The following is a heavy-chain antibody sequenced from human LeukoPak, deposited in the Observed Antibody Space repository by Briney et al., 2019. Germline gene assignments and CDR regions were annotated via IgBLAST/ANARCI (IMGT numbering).Heavy chain of an antibody. J-gene: IGHJ6*02. CDR1: GYTFTTYD. CDR3: ARNMPRGFWSAYHPDYGMDV. D-gene: IGHD3-3*01. Sequence: GASVKVSCKASGYTFTTYDINWVRQATGQRLEWMGWMNPNSGNTGYAQKFQGRVTMTRNTSISTAYMELSSLRSDDTAVYYCARNMPRGFWSAYHPDYGMDVWGQGTTVTVSS. V-gene: IGHV1-8*01. CDR2: MNPNSGNT.